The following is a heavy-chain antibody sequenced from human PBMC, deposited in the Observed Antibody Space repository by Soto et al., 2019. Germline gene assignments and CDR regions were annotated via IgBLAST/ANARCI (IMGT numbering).Heavy chain of an antibody. Sequence: QVQLVQSGAEVKKPRSSVKVSCKASGGTFSSYAISWVRQAPGQGLEWMGGIIPIFGTANYAQKFQGRVTITADESTGTAYMELSSLRSEDTAVYYCARRARGLKGGRNWFDPWGQGTLVTVSS. CDR1: GGTFSSYA. CDR2: IIPIFGTA. J-gene: IGHJ5*02. D-gene: IGHD3-16*01. V-gene: IGHV1-69*01. CDR3: ARRARGLKGGRNWFDP.